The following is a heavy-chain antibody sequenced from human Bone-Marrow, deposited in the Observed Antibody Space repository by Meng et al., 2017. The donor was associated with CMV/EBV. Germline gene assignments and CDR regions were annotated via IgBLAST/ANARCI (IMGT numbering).Heavy chain of an antibody. CDR2: ISRSGTKT. V-gene: IGHV3-11*04. J-gene: IGHJ6*02. CDR1: GFNFSDYY. CDR3: AREFAPRTYYYGMDV. Sequence: GESLKISCAASGFNFSDYYMSWIRQAPGKGLEWVSYISRSGTKTYYADSVKGRFTISRDNAKNSLYLQMNSLRAEDTAVYYCAREFAPRTYYYGMDVWGQGTTVTVSS. D-gene: IGHD1-14*01.